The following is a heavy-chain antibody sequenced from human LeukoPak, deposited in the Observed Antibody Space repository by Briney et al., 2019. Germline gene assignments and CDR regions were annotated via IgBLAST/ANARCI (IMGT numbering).Heavy chain of an antibody. CDR3: ARREYYYDSSGYHDAFDI. J-gene: IGHJ3*02. V-gene: IGHV4-31*03. CDR2: IYYSGTS. CDR1: GGSIRSGDSY. D-gene: IGHD3-22*01. Sequence: SETLSLTCTVSGGSIRSGDSYWSWIRQHPGKGLERIGYIYYSGTSYYNPSLKSRFIISVDTSKNQFSLKLSSVTAADTAVYYCARREYYYDSSGYHDAFDIWGQGTMVTVSS.